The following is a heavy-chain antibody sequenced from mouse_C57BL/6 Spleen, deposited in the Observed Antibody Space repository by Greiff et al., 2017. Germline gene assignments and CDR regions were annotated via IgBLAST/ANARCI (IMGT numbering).Heavy chain of an antibody. CDR2: IDPSDSET. CDR1: GYTFTSYW. V-gene: IGHV1-52*01. J-gene: IGHJ2*01. Sequence: QVHVKQPGAELVRPGSSVKLSCKASGYTFTSYWMHWVKQRPIQGLEWIGNIDPSDSETHYNQKFKDKATLTVDKSSSTAYMQLSSLTSEDSAVYYCARGGYSNYFGYWGQGTTLPVSS. CDR3: ARGGYSNYFGY. D-gene: IGHD2-5*01.